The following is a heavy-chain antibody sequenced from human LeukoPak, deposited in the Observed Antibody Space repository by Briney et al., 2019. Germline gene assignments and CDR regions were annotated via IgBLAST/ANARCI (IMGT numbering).Heavy chain of an antibody. Sequence: PGGSLRLSCTASGFIFNNYAMSWVRQAPGKGLEGVSSMSDSGGNSYYADSVKGRFTIFSDNSKKTLYLQMKSLRAEDTGVYYCAKDLYGLLGYCSGGNCYGVYFDFWGQGTLVTVSS. CDR1: GFIFNNYA. J-gene: IGHJ4*02. CDR2: MSDSGGNS. D-gene: IGHD2-15*01. V-gene: IGHV3-23*01. CDR3: AKDLYGLLGYCSGGNCYGVYFDF.